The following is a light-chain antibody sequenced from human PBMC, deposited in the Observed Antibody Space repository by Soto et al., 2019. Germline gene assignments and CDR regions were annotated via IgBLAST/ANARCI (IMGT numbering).Light chain of an antibody. CDR2: GTS. V-gene: IGKV3-20*01. Sequence: EVVLTQSPGTLSLSPGERATLYCRTSQTIVSTYLAWYQQKAGQAPRLLMYGTSSRSTGIPDRFSGSGSGTDFTLTISSEEPADFAIYYCQHYSGSPPRTFGQGTKVEIK. CDR3: QHYSGSPPRT. J-gene: IGKJ1*01. CDR1: QTIVSTY.